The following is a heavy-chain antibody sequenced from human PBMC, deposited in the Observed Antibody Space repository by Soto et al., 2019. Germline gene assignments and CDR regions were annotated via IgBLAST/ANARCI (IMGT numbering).Heavy chain of an antibody. CDR3: ATVRYSGNYKPSYYFDF. V-gene: IGHV3-53*01. Sequence: GGSLRLSCAASGFTVSDAYMTWVRLSPGQGLEWVSIIHSGGSTFYADSVKGRFTISRDNSKNTLYLQLTTLRAEDTAVYYCATVRYSGNYKPSYYFDFWGRGTLVTSPQ. D-gene: IGHD1-26*01. CDR2: IHSGGST. CDR1: GFTVSDAY. J-gene: IGHJ4*02.